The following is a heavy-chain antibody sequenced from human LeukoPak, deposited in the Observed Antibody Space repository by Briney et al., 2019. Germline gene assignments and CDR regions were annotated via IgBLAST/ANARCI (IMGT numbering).Heavy chain of an antibody. J-gene: IGHJ5*02. CDR2: INPSGGST. V-gene: IGHV1-46*01. CDR3: ARYSSSWSHWFDP. D-gene: IGHD6-13*01. CDR1: GYIFTSYY. Sequence: ASVKVSCKASGYIFTSYYIHWVRQAPGQGLEWMGIINPSGGSTSYAQKFQGRVTMTRDTSTSTVYMELSSLRSEDTAVYYCARYSSSWSHWFDPWGQGTLVTVSS.